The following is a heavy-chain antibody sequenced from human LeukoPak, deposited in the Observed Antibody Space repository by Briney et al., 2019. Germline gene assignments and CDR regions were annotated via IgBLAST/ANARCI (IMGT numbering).Heavy chain of an antibody. J-gene: IGHJ4*02. V-gene: IGHV3-23*01. CDR1: GFTFSNYA. CDR2: ISISGGST. CDR3: AKDLGLWSGYYTFDH. Sequence: GGSLRLSCAASGFTFSNYAMSWVRQAPGKGLQWVSSISISGGSTFYADSVRGRFTISSDNSKNTLYLQMNSLRADDTAVYYCAKDLGLWSGYYTFDHWGQGTLVTVSS. D-gene: IGHD3-3*01.